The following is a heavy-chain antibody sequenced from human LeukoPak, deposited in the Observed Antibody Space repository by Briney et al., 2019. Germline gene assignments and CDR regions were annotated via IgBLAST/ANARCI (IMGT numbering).Heavy chain of an antibody. J-gene: IGHJ4*02. CDR3: ARDYGDYGENGY. CDR1: GGTFSSYA. V-gene: IGHV1-69*13. Sequence: GASVKVSCKASGGTFSSYAISWVRQAPGQGLEWMGGIIPIFGTANYAQKFQGRVTITADESTSTAYMELSSLRSEDTAVYYCARDYGDYGENGYWGQGTLVTVSS. CDR2: IIPIFGTA. D-gene: IGHD4-17*01.